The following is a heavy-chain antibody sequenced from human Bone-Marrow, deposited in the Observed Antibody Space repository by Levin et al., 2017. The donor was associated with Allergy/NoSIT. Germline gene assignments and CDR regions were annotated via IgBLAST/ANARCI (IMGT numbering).Heavy chain of an antibody. V-gene: IGHV3-21*01. D-gene: IGHD2-8*02. J-gene: IGHJ3*02. CDR2: ISSSGSAI. Sequence: GGSLRLSCTVSGFTFSIYSINWVRQAPGKGLEWVSSISSSGSAIYYVDSVKGRFTISRDNAKNSLTLQMNSLRAEDTAVYYCARGIIGDVRVAHKEAFDIWGQGTTVIVSS. CDR3: ARGIIGDVRVAHKEAFDI. CDR1: GFTFSIYS.